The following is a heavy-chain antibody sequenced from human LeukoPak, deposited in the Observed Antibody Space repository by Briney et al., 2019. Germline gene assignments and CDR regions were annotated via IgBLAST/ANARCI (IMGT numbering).Heavy chain of an antibody. D-gene: IGHD2-2*01. CDR3: AKDTCGGTTSCPIDD. Sequence: GGSLRLSCAASGFTFDNYAMHWVRQVPGKGLEWVSGISWNSGYMDYADSVKGRFTISRDNAKNSLYLQMNSLRAEDMALYYCAKDTCGGTTSCPIDDWGQGTLVTVSS. V-gene: IGHV3-9*03. CDR2: ISWNSGYM. J-gene: IGHJ4*02. CDR1: GFTFDNYA.